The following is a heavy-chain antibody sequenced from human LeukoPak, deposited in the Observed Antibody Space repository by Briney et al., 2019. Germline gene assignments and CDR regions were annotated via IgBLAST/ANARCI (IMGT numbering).Heavy chain of an antibody. CDR3: AKDHSHDYVPYYFDY. CDR2: ISYDGSNK. J-gene: IGHJ4*02. D-gene: IGHD3-16*01. Sequence: GGSLRLSCAASGFTFSSYAMHWVRQAPGKGLEWVAVISYDGSNKHYADSVKGRSTISRDNSKNTLYVQMNSLRAEDTAVYYCAKDHSHDYVPYYFDYWGQGTLVTVSS. V-gene: IGHV3-30*04. CDR1: GFTFSSYA.